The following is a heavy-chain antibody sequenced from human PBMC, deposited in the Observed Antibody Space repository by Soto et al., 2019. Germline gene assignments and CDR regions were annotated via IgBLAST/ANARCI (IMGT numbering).Heavy chain of an antibody. CDR2: INPTGGT. D-gene: IGHD1-1*01. CDR1: GGSFSGYY. V-gene: IGHV4-34*01. CDR3: ARTRATPASRNLDY. J-gene: IGHJ4*02. Sequence: QVQLQQWGAGLLKPSETLSLTCAVYGGSFSGYYWSWVSQSPGKGLEWIGEINPTGGTNYNPSLKSRVTISVDTSKDQFSLQLSSVTAPDTAVYYCARTRATPASRNLDYWGQGTLVTVSS.